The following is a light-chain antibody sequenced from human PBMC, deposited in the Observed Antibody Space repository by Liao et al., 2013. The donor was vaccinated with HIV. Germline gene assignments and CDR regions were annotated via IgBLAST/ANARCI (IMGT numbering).Light chain of an antibody. CDR3: QVWDSSSVV. J-gene: IGLJ2*01. CDR1: NIGTKS. CDR2: YDS. Sequence: SYVLTQTPSVSVAPGETARITCGGENIGTKSVAWHQQRPGQAPVLVIYYDSDRPSGIPERFSGSNSGNTATLTISRVEAGDEADYYCQVWDSSSVVFGGGTKLTVL. V-gene: IGLV3-21*01.